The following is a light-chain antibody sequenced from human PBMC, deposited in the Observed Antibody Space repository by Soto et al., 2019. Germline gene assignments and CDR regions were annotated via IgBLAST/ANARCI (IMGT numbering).Light chain of an antibody. J-gene: IGKJ3*01. Sequence: EIVLTQSPGTLSLSPGERATLSCRASQSVSSNNLAWYQQRTGQAPRVVIYGASTRATGIPERFSASGSGTDLTVTISRLEPEDFAVYYCQQYGRSPFTFGPGTKVDIK. CDR3: QQYGRSPFT. CDR2: GAS. CDR1: QSVSSNN. V-gene: IGKV3-20*01.